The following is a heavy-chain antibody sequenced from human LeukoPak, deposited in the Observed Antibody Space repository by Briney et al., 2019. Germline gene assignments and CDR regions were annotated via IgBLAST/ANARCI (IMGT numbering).Heavy chain of an antibody. CDR3: ARDSPAEPTDY. V-gene: IGHV3-9*01. J-gene: IGHJ4*02. Sequence: GGSLRLSCAASGFTFDDYAMHWVRQAPGKGLEWVSGISWNSGSIGYADSVKGRFTISRDNAKNSLYLQMNSLRAEDTAVYYCARDSPAEPTDYWGQGTLVTVSS. CDR2: ISWNSGSI. CDR1: GFTFDDYA.